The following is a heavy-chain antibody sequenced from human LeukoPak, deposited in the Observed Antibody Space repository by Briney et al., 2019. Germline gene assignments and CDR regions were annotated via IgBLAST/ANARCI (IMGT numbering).Heavy chain of an antibody. CDR2: INHSGST. Sequence: PSETLSLTCTVSGGSISSRSYYWGWLRQPPGKGLEWIGEINHSGSTNYNPSLKSRVTISVDTSKNQFSLKLSSVTAADTAVYYCARDTVPKLGGMDVWGQGTTVTVSS. CDR3: ARDTVPKLGGMDV. J-gene: IGHJ6*02. CDR1: GGSISSRSYY. D-gene: IGHD7-27*01. V-gene: IGHV4-39*07.